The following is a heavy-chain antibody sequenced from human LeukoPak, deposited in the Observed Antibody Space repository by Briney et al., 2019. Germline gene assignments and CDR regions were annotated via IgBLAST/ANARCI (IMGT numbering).Heavy chain of an antibody. CDR2: ISGSGGST. CDR1: GFTFTSYA. Sequence: GGSLRLSCAASGFTFTSYAMSWVRQAPGKGLEWVTIISGSGGSTYYADSVKGRFTISRDNSKNTLSLQMNSLRAEDTAVYYCAKGGYSSGWQFDYWGQGTLVTVSS. J-gene: IGHJ4*02. CDR3: AKGGYSSGWQFDY. V-gene: IGHV3-23*01. D-gene: IGHD6-19*01.